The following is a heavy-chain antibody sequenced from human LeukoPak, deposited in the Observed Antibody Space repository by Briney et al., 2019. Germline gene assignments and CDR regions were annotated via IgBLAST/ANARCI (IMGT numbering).Heavy chain of an antibody. V-gene: IGHV1-69*13. Sequence: SVTVSCKASGGTFSSYAISWVRQAPGQGLEWMGGIIPIFGTANYAQKFQGRVTITADESTSTAYMELSSLRSEDTAVYYCASTPPSSGWYPFDYWGQGTLVTVSS. J-gene: IGHJ4*02. CDR2: IIPIFGTA. CDR1: GGTFSSYA. D-gene: IGHD6-19*01. CDR3: ASTPPSSGWYPFDY.